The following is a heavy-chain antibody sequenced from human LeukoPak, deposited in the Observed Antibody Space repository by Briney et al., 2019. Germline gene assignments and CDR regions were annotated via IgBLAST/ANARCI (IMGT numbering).Heavy chain of an antibody. V-gene: IGHV4-59*01. J-gene: IGHJ4*02. CDR3: AKDLASSSGFDY. CDR2: IYHSGST. CDR1: GGSISSYY. Sequence: PSETLSLTCTVSGGSISSYYWNWIRQPPGKGLEWIGYIYHSGSTNYNPSLKSRVTISVDTSKNQFSLNLRSVTAADTAVYCCAKDLASSSGFDYWGQGTLVTVSS. D-gene: IGHD6-13*01.